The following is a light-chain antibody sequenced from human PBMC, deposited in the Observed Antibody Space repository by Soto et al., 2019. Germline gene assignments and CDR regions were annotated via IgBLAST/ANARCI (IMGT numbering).Light chain of an antibody. V-gene: IGLV2-14*01. CDR2: EVS. CDR3: AAWDDSLNGWV. Sequence: SALTQPASVSGSPGQSITISCTGTSSDVGGYNYVSWYQQHPGKAPKLMIYEVSNRPSGVSNRFSGSKSGNTASLTISWLQAEDEADYYCAAWDDSLNGWVFGGGTKLTVL. J-gene: IGLJ3*02. CDR1: SSDVGGYNY.